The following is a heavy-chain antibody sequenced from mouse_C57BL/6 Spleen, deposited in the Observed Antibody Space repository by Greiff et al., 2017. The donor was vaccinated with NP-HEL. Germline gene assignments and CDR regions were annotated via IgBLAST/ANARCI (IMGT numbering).Heavy chain of an antibody. J-gene: IGHJ3*01. CDR1: GYTFTDYY. D-gene: IGHD2-2*01. CDR2: IYPGSGNT. Sequence: VQLKESGAELVRPGASVKLSCKASGYTFTDYYINWVKQRPGQGLEWIARIYPGSGNTYYNEKFKGKATLTAEKSSSTAYMQLSSLTSEDSAVYFCARGWLQAWFAYWGQGTLVTVSA. CDR3: ARGWLQAWFAY. V-gene: IGHV1-76*01.